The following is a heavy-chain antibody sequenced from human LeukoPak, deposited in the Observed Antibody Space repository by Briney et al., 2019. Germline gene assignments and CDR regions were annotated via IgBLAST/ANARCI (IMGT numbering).Heavy chain of an antibody. CDR2: IYSGGST. CDR3: ARETAMGIDGFDY. J-gene: IGHJ4*02. CDR1: EFTVSSNY. V-gene: IGHV3-66*01. Sequence: PGGSLRLSCAASEFTVSSNYMSWVRQAPGKGLEWVSVIYSGGSTYYADSVKGRFTISRDNSKNTLYLQMNSLRAEDTAVYYCARETAMGIDGFDYWGQGTLVTVSS. D-gene: IGHD5-18*01.